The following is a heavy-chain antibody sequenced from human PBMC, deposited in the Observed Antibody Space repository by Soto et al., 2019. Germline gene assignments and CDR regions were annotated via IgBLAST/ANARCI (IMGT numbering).Heavy chain of an antibody. CDR2: IYPSGGDT. Sequence: ASVKVSCKASGYSFTSYYIHWVRQAPGQGLEWVGIIYPSGGDTSYPQKFLGRVTMTSDTSTSTVYMELSSLRSEDTAVYYCATRETQFWEHTLDIWRQVTMVTVS. CDR3: ATRETQFWEHTLDI. D-gene: IGHD1-26*01. V-gene: IGHV1-46*01. J-gene: IGHJ3*02. CDR1: GYSFTSYY.